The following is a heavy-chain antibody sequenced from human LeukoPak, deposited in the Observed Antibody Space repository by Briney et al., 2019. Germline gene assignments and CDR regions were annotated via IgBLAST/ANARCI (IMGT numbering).Heavy chain of an antibody. CDR1: GGSFSGYY. J-gene: IGHJ3*02. V-gene: IGHV4-34*01. Sequence: SETLSLTCAVYGGSFSGYYWSWIRQPPGKGLEWIGEINHSGSTNYNPSLKSRVTISVDTSKNQFSLKLSSVTAADTAVYYCAREYKQTGAFDIWGQGTMVTVSS. CDR2: INHSGST. CDR3: AREYKQTGAFDI. D-gene: IGHD1-20*01.